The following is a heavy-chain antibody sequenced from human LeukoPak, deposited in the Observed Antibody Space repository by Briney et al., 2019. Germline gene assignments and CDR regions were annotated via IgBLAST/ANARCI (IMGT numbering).Heavy chain of an antibody. Sequence: ASVKVSCKASGYTFTGYYMHWVRQAPGQGLEWMGWINPNSGGTNYAQKFQGRVTMTRDTSISTAYMELSRLRSDDTAVYYCAGGAGYSSSWYSPTQPDDAFDIWGQGTMVTVSS. J-gene: IGHJ3*02. D-gene: IGHD6-13*01. CDR2: INPNSGGT. V-gene: IGHV1-2*02. CDR1: GYTFTGYY. CDR3: AGGAGYSSSWYSPTQPDDAFDI.